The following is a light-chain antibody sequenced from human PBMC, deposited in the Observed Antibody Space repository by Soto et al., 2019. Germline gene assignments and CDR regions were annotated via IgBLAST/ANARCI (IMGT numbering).Light chain of an antibody. Sequence: KNTVSFRASQSVSNNYLAWYQQKPGQAPRLLIYATSFRATGIPDRFRGSVSGTHLTLSMSGLESEHSAVSSFQVYRTPPSPFGQGTKVDIK. CDR2: ATS. CDR1: QSVSNNY. V-gene: IGKV3-20*01. J-gene: IGKJ1*01. CDR3: QVYRTPPSP.